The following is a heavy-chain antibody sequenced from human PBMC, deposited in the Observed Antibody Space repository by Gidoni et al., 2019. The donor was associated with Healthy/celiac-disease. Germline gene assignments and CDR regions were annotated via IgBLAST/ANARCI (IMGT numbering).Heavy chain of an antibody. Sequence: QVQLVQSGAEVKKPGASVKVSCKASGYTFTSYDINWVRQATGQGLEWMGWMNPNSGNTGYAQKVQGRVTMTRNTSISTAYMELSSLRSEETAVDYCARGLRWALTGYYCYYGMDGWGQGTTVTVSS. D-gene: IGHD3-9*01. CDR3: ARGLRWALTGYYCYYGMDG. J-gene: IGHJ6*02. V-gene: IGHV1-8*01. CDR1: GYTFTSYD. CDR2: MNPNSGNT.